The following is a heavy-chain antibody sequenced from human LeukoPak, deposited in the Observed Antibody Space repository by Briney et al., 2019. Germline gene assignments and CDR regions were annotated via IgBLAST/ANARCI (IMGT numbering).Heavy chain of an antibody. V-gene: IGHV3-74*01. CDR3: TSDSPDYGMDV. J-gene: IGHJ6*02. CDR1: GFTFSSYV. Sequence: PGGSLRLSCETAGFTFSSYVMHWVRRTPGKGLVWVSRISHDGIISYADSVKGRFTISRDNAKNTLILQMNSLRVEDTAVYYCTSDSPDYGMDVWGQGTTVIVSS. CDR2: ISHDGII.